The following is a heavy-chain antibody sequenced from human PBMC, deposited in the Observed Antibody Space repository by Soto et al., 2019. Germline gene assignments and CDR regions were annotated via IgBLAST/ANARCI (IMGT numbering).Heavy chain of an antibody. CDR3: ARLKDEKVESYSRSWSLDY. CDR1: GYTFTSYA. Sequence: QVQLVQSGAEVKKPGASVKVSCKASGYTFTSYAMHWVRQAPGQRLEWMGWINAGNGNTKYSQKFQGRVTITRDTSASKAYMELSSLRSEDTAVYYWARLKDEKVESYSRSWSLDYWGQGTLVTVSS. D-gene: IGHD6-13*01. CDR2: INAGNGNT. V-gene: IGHV1-3*01. J-gene: IGHJ4*02.